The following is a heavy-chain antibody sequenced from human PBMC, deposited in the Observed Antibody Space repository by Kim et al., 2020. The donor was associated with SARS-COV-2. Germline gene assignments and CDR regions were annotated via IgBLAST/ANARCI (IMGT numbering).Heavy chain of an antibody. V-gene: IGHV3-23*03. CDR1: GFTFSSYA. CDR2: IYSGGSST. CDR3: AKAPIWGYYYGSGSYLDY. Sequence: GGSLRLSCAASGFTFSSYAMSWVRQAPGKGLEWVSVIYSGGSSTYYADSVKGRFTISRDNSKNTLYLQMNSLRAEDTVVYYCAKAPIWGYYYGSGSYLDYWGQGTLVTVSS. D-gene: IGHD3-10*01. J-gene: IGHJ4*02.